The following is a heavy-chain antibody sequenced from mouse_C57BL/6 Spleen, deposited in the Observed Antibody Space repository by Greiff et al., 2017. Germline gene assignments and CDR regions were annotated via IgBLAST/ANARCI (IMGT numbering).Heavy chain of an antibody. CDR2: IYPRSGNT. V-gene: IGHV1-81*01. J-gene: IGHJ4*01. CDR1: GYTFTSYG. CDR3: AMIYYDLTAGYYAMDY. D-gene: IGHD2-4*01. Sequence: QVQLQQSGAELARPGASVKLSCKASGYTFTSYGISWVKQRTGQGLEWIGEIYPRSGNTYYNEKFKGKATLTADKSSSTAYMELRSLTSEDSAVYFCAMIYYDLTAGYYAMDYWGQGTSVTVSS.